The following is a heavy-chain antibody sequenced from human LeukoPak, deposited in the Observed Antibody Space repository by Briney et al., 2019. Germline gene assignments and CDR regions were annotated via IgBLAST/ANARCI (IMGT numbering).Heavy chain of an antibody. CDR2: INPNSGGT. D-gene: IGHD6-19*01. V-gene: IGHV1-2*02. CDR1: GYTFTDYY. Sequence: GASVKVSCKASGYTFTDYYMHWVRQAPGQGLEWMGWINPNSGGTNYAQKFQGRVTMTRDTSISTAYMELSRLRSDDTAVYYCARVGWSRIAVAGPHYYGMDAGGQGTTVTVSS. J-gene: IGHJ6*02. CDR3: ARVGWSRIAVAGPHYYGMDA.